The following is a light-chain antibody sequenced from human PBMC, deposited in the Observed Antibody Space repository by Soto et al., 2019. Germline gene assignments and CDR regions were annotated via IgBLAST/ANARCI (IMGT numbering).Light chain of an antibody. V-gene: IGKV3-11*01. Sequence: EVVLTQSPATLSLSPGEGATLSCRASQSVSGYLAWYQQKPGQAPRLLIHDAFDRVTGVPARFRGSGSGTDFTLTISSLEPEDSAVYYCLHRTGLPPTWTFGQGTKVQIK. CDR1: QSVSGY. J-gene: IGKJ1*01. CDR3: LHRTGLPPTWT. CDR2: DAF.